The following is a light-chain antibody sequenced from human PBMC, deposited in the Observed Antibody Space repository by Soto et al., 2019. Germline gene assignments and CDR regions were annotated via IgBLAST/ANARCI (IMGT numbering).Light chain of an antibody. CDR3: QQYNSYST. V-gene: IGKV1-5*01. J-gene: IGKJ2*01. CDR2: DAS. Sequence: DIQMTQSPSTLYASVGDRVTITCRASQSISSWLAWYQQKPGKAPKLLIYDASSLESGVPSRFSGSGSGTEFPLNISSLQPDDFATYYCQQYNSYSTFGHGTKLEIK. CDR1: QSISSW.